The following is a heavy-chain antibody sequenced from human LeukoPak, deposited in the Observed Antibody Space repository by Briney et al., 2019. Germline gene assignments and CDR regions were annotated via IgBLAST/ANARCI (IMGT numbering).Heavy chain of an antibody. V-gene: IGHV3-23*01. CDR2: IGYGGSDT. CDR1: GFTLSSYE. D-gene: IGHD3-22*01. J-gene: IGHJ4*02. CDR3: AKDHRSSGYYALFDY. Sequence: GGSLRLSCTVSGFTLSSYEMTWFRQAPGKGLEWVSSIGYGGSDTHYADSVKGRFTVSRDNSKNTLYLQLNSLRADDTAVYYCAKDHRSSGYYALFDYGGQGTLVTVSS.